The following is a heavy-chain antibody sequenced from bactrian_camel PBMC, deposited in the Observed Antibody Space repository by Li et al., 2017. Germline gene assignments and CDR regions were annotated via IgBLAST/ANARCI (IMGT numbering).Heavy chain of an antibody. V-gene: IGHV3S40*01. CDR3: QQGRTVLVGHMSITT. Sequence: VQLVESGGGLAQPGGSLRLSCAASAVTFKRDAMMWVRQAPGKGLEWVSGISGSGGTTYYADSAKGRFIISRDNAKNTVYLQLNSLKTEDMACITVQQGRTVLVGHMSITTGARGPRSPSP. CDR2: ISGSGGTT. J-gene: IGHJ4*01. D-gene: IGHD1*01. CDR1: AVTFKRDA.